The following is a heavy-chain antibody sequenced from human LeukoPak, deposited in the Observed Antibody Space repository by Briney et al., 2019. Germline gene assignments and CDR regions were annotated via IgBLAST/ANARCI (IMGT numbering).Heavy chain of an antibody. J-gene: IGHJ4*02. CDR2: ISGSGGST. Sequence: GGSLRLSCAASGFTFSSYAMSWVRQAPGKGLEWVSAISGSGGSTYYADSVKGRFTISRDNSKNTLYLQMNSLRAEGTAVYYCAKEDYYDSSGYYDYWGQGTLVTVSS. V-gene: IGHV3-23*01. D-gene: IGHD3-22*01. CDR3: AKEDYYDSSGYYDY. CDR1: GFTFSSYA.